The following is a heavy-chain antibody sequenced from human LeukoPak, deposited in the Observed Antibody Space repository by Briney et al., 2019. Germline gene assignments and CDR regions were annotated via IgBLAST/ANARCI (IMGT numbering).Heavy chain of an antibody. D-gene: IGHD3-16*01. CDR1: GFRFSDYT. V-gene: IGHV3-23*01. J-gene: IGHJ5*02. CDR2: IGGRGGST. CDR3: GKRGGA. Sequence: GGSLRLSCAASGFRFSDYTMTWVRQAPGKGPEWVSAIGGRGGSTYYADSLGGRFTISRDNSQDMVYLQMNSLKVEDTATYYCGKRGGAWGQGTKVTVSS.